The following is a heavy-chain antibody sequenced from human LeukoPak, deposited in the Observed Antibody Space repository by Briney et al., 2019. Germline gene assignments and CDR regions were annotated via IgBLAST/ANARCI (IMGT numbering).Heavy chain of an antibody. D-gene: IGHD3-3*02. CDR1: GGSISSYY. CDR3: ARGLAFSDY. V-gene: IGHV4-59*01. CDR2: IYYSGST. Sequence: SETLSLTCTVSGGSISSYYWSWIRQPPGKGLEWIGYIYYSGSTNYNPSLKSRVTTSVDTSKNQFSLKLSSVTAADTAVYYCARGLAFSDYWGQGTLVTVSS. J-gene: IGHJ4*02.